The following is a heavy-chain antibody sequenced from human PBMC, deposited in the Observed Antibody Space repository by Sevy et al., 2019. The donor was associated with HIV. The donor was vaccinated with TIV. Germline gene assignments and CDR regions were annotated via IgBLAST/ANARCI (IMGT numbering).Heavy chain of an antibody. J-gene: IGHJ4*02. CDR3: ARDLGATERDYYFDY. Sequence: SETLSLTCTVSGGSISSYYWSWIRQSAGKGLEWIGRIYTSGSTNYNPSLKSRVTMSVDTSKNQFSLKLSSVTAADTAVYYCARDLGATERDYYFDYWGQGTLVTVSS. D-gene: IGHD5-12*01. V-gene: IGHV4-4*07. CDR2: IYTSGST. CDR1: GGSISSYY.